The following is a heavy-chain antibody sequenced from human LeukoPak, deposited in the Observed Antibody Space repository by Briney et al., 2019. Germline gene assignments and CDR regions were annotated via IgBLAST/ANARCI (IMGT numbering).Heavy chain of an antibody. Sequence: GGCLRLSCAASGFTFSSYSMNWVRQAPGKGLEWGSSISSSSSYIYYADSVKGRFTISRDNAKNSLYLQMNSLRAEDTAVYYCARIYIVVVPAAMLGGWFGPWGQGTLVTVSS. CDR2: ISSSSSYI. CDR3: ARIYIVVVPAAMLGGWFGP. D-gene: IGHD2-2*01. V-gene: IGHV3-21*01. CDR1: GFTFSSYS. J-gene: IGHJ5*02.